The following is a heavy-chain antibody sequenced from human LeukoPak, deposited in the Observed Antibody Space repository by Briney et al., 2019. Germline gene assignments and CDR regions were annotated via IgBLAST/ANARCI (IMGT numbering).Heavy chain of an antibody. Sequence: PGGSLRLSCAASGFIFSNNWFSWVRQAPGKGLEWVGHIKSKSYGETTDYAEPVKGRFTISRDDADDMVYLQLNSLKTEDTAVYYCITITITRGALWGLGTLVTVSS. CDR2: IKSKSYGETT. CDR3: ITITITRGAL. CDR1: GFIFSNNW. V-gene: IGHV3-15*01. J-gene: IGHJ4*02. D-gene: IGHD3-10*01.